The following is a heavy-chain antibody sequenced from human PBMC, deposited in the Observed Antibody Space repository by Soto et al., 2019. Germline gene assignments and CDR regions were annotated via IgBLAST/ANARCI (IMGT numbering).Heavy chain of an antibody. Sequence: GGSLRLSCAASGFTFSSYGMHWVRQAPGKGLEWVAVIWYDGSNKYYADSVKGRFTISRDNSKNTLYLQMNSLRAEDTALYYCAKDMRSSSPMDVWGQGPTVYVSS. CDR1: GFTFSSYG. D-gene: IGHD6-6*01. V-gene: IGHV3-30*02. CDR3: AKDMRSSSPMDV. J-gene: IGHJ6*02. CDR2: IWYDGSNK.